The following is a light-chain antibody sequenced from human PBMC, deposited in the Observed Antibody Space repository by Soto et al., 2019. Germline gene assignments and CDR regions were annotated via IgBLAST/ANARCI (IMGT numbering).Light chain of an antibody. CDR3: GTWDSSRSAVV. V-gene: IGLV1-51*01. CDR1: SFNIGNNY. CDR2: DNN. Sequence: QSVLTQPPSVSAAPGQKVTISCSGSSFNIGNNYVSWYQHLPGTAPKLLIYDNNKGPSGIPDRFSGSKSGTSATLGITGLQTGDEADYYCGTWDSSRSAVVFGGGTKLTVL. J-gene: IGLJ2*01.